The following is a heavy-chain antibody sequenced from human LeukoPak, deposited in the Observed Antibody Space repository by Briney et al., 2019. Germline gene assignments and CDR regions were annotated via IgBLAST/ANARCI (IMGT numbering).Heavy chain of an antibody. CDR1: GFTFSSYA. J-gene: IGHJ6*04. CDR2: ISYDGSNK. Sequence: GGSLRLSCAASGFTFSSYAVHWVRQAPGKGLEWVAVISYDGSNKYYADSVKGRFTISRDNAKNSLYLQMNSLRAEDTAVYYCAELGITMIGGVWGKGTTVTISS. D-gene: IGHD3-10*02. CDR3: AELGITMIGGV. V-gene: IGHV3-30*04.